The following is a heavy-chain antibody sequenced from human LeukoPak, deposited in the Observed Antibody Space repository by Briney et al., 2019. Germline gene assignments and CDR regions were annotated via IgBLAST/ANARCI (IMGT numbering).Heavy chain of an antibody. V-gene: IGHV3-21*01. CDR1: GFTFSSYS. D-gene: IGHD6-13*01. Sequence: GGSLRLSCAASGFTFSSYSMNWVRQAPGKGLEWVSSISSSSSYIYYADSVKGRFTISRDNAKNSLYLQMNSLRAEDTAVYYCAKRGGSSRLSPTFYFDYWDQGTLVTVSS. CDR2: ISSSSSYI. J-gene: IGHJ4*02. CDR3: AKRGGSSRLSPTFYFDY.